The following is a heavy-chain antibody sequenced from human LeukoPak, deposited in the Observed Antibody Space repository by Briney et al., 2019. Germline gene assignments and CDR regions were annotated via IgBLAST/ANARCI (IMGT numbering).Heavy chain of an antibody. V-gene: IGHV4-59*01. J-gene: IGHJ4*02. Sequence: SETLSLTCTVSGGSISSYYWSWIRQPPGKGLEWIGYIYYSGSTNYNPSLKSRVTISVDTSKNQFSLKLSSVTAADTAVYYCARGARIAVAGTDYWGQGTLVTVSS. D-gene: IGHD6-19*01. CDR3: ARGARIAVAGTDY. CDR2: IYYSGST. CDR1: GGSISSYY.